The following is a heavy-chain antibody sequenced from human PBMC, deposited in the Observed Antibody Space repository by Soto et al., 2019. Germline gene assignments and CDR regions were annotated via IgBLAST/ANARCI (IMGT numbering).Heavy chain of an antibody. Sequence: QLQLQESGPGLVKPSEALSLPCSVSGGSISSSSSYWGWISRPPGIGLEWIGSSYYSGSTYYNTSPNSRVTRSIDKSKNLFSLTLSALTAADTAVYYCASLEGLATITYYFDFWGQGTLVTVSS. CDR3: ASLEGLATITYYFDF. CDR1: GGSISSSSSY. D-gene: IGHD3-9*01. J-gene: IGHJ4*02. CDR2: SYYSGST. V-gene: IGHV4-39*01.